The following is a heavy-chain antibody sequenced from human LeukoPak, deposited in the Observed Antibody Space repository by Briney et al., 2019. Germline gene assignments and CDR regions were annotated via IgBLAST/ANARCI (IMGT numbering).Heavy chain of an antibody. Sequence: KSGGSLRLSCAASGFTFSSYTMNWVRQAPGKWLGWVSSIRGSSNYIYYADSVKGRFTISRDNAKNSLYLQMNSLRAEDTAVYYCARDAYGSSVDYWGQGTLVTVSP. J-gene: IGHJ4*02. CDR1: GFTFSSYT. CDR3: ARDAYGSSVDY. V-gene: IGHV3-21*01. CDR2: IRGSSNYI. D-gene: IGHD1-26*01.